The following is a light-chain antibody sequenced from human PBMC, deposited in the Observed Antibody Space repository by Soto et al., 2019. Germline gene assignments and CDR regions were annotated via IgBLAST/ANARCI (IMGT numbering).Light chain of an antibody. J-gene: IGKJ3*01. CDR2: GAS. CDR1: QSVSSSY. V-gene: IGKV3-20*01. Sequence: EILLTQSPGTLSLSPGERSTLSCRASQSVSSSYLSWYQQKPGQAPRLLIYGASSRATGLPDRFSGSGSGTDFPITISRLEPEDFAVYYCRQYGSSPPFTFGPGTKVD. CDR3: RQYGSSPPFT.